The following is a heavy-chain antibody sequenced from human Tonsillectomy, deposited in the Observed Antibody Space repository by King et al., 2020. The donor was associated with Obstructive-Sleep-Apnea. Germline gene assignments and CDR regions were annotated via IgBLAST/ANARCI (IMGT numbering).Heavy chain of an antibody. D-gene: IGHD3-22*01. CDR1: GYSISSGYY. J-gene: IGHJ4*02. V-gene: IGHV4-38-2*02. CDR2: IYHSGSA. CDR3: ARGGYYYDSSGYSYYFDY. Sequence: LQLQESGPGLVKPSETLSLTCTVSGYSISSGYYWGGIRQPPGKGLEGIGSIYHSGSAYYNPSLKSRDTISVDTSKNQFSLKLSSVTAADTAVYYCARGGYYYDSSGYSYYFDYWGQGTLVTVSS.